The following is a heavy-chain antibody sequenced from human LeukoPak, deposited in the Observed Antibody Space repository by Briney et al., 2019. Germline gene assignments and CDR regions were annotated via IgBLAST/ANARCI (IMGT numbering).Heavy chain of an antibody. D-gene: IGHD2-2*01. CDR2: IIPILDIT. V-gene: IGHV1-69*04. CDR1: GGTFTNYA. Sequence: ASVKVSCKASGGTFTNYAISWVRQAPGQGLEWMGRIIPILDITNYAQKFQGRVAITADKSTTTAYMELSSLRSEDTAVYYCARFYCSSTSCLSSKYYYYGMDVWGQGTTVTVSS. CDR3: ARFYCSSTSCLSSKYYYYGMDV. J-gene: IGHJ6*02.